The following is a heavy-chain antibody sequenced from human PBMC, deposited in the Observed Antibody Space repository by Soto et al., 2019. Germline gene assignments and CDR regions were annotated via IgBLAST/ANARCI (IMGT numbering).Heavy chain of an antibody. J-gene: IGHJ4*02. CDR1: GFLFSNAW. D-gene: IGHD5-12*01. V-gene: IGHV3-15*01. CDR2: IKTNANGGTT. Sequence: EVQMVESGGGLVKPGGSLRLSCAASGFLFSNAWMSWVRQAPGKGLEWVGRIKTNANGGTTDYATAVKGRFTVSRDDSKNTVDLHMNSLKTEDTAVYYCTGGDIAGDFDYWGQGTLVTVSS. CDR3: TGGDIAGDFDY.